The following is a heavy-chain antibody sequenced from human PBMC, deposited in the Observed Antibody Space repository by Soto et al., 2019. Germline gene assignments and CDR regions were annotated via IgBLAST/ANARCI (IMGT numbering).Heavy chain of an antibody. CDR2: IYYSGST. CDR3: ARTVLESSFDY. Sequence: SETLSLTCTVSGGSISSSSYYWGWIRQPPGKGLEWIGSIYYSGSTYYNPSLKSRVTISVDTSKNQFSLKLSSVTAADTAVYYCARTVLESSFDYWGQGTLVTVSS. CDR1: GGSISSSSYY. J-gene: IGHJ4*02. V-gene: IGHV4-39*01. D-gene: IGHD3-3*01.